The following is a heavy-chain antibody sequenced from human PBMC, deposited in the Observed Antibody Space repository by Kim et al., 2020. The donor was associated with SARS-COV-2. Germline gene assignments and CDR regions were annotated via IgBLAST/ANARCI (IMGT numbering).Heavy chain of an antibody. CDR2: IIPILGIA. J-gene: IGHJ4*02. D-gene: IGHD3-22*01. CDR1: GGTFSSYA. Sequence: SVKVSCKASGGTFSSYAISWVRQAPGQGLEWMGRIIPILGIANYAQKFQGRVTITADKSTSTAYMELSSLRSEDTAVYYCAILYIEGGDYDSSGYDYWGQGTLVTVSS. CDR3: AILYIEGGDYDSSGYDY. V-gene: IGHV1-69*04.